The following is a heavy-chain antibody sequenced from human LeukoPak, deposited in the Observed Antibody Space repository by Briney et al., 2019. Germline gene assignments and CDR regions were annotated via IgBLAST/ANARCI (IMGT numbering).Heavy chain of an antibody. CDR3: AKEGQDSKNEYYFDY. CDR2: IIPIFGTA. J-gene: IGHJ4*02. CDR1: GGTFSSYA. Sequence: ASVKVSCKASGGTFSSYAISWVRQAPGQGLEWMGGIIPIFGTANYAQKFQGRVTITADKSTSTAYMELSSLRSEDTAVYYCAKEGQDSKNEYYFDYWGQGTLVTVSS. V-gene: IGHV1-69*06.